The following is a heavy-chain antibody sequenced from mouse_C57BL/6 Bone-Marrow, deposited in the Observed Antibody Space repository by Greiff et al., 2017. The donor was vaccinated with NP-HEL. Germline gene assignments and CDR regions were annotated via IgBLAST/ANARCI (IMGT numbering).Heavy chain of an antibody. CDR1: GYTFTSYW. V-gene: IGHV1-52*01. CDR2: IDPSDSET. Sequence: VQLQQPGAELVRPGSSVKLSCKASGYTFTSYWMHWVKQRPIQGLEWIGNIDPSDSETHYIQKFKDKATLTVDKSSSTAYMQLSSLTSEDSGVYYCARSKITTVEDWYFDVWGTGTTVTVSS. J-gene: IGHJ1*03. D-gene: IGHD1-1*01. CDR3: ARSKITTVEDWYFDV.